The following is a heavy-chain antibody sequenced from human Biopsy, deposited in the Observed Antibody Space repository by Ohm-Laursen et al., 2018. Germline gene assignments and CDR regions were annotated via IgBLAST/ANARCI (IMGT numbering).Heavy chain of an antibody. CDR1: GGSMSSYY. CDR2: IYNSGST. Sequence: GTLSLTCTVSGGSMSSYYWTWIRQPPGKGLEWIGYIYNSGSTNYNPSLKSRVTISVAVDTSKSQFSLRLSSVTAADTAMYYCARGEAGVYGALDIWGQGTMVIVSS. CDR3: ARGEAGVYGALDI. J-gene: IGHJ3*02. V-gene: IGHV4-59*01. D-gene: IGHD4/OR15-4a*01.